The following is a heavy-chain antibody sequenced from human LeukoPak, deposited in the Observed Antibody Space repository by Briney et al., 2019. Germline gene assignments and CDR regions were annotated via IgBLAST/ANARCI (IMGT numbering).Heavy chain of an antibody. J-gene: IGHJ4*02. CDR1: GGSIGSSNYY. D-gene: IGHD5-18*01. Sequence: SDTLSLTCTVSGGSIGSSNYYWGWIRKPPGKGLEWIGSIYYTGSTYYNPSLKSRVTISVDTSKNQFSLKLSSVTAADTAVYFCAGQGQHNYGYPFVDYWGQGTLVTVSS. CDR2: IYYTGST. CDR3: AGQGQHNYGYPFVDY. V-gene: IGHV4-39*01.